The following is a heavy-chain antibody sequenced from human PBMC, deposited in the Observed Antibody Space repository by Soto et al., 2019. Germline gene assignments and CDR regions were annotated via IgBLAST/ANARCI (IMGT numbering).Heavy chain of an antibody. CDR2: ITFNGGST. J-gene: IGHJ4*01. CDR1: GFTFSDSA. D-gene: IGHD3-16*02. CDR3: AKDVVDRGLSY. Sequence: EVQVLESGGGLVQPGGSLRLSCAASGFTFSDSAMTWVRQTPGKGLEYVSSITFNGGSTYYADSVKGRFTISRDNSKNTLYLQMNSLRAEDTDLYYCAKDVVDRGLSYWGQGTLVTVSS. V-gene: IGHV3-23*01.